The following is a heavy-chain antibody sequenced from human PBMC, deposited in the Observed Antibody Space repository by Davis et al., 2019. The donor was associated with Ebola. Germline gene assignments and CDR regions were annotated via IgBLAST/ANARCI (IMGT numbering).Heavy chain of an antibody. D-gene: IGHD3-16*01. CDR3: ARGISGGTVTLGD. CDR2: IDHTGSYR. Sequence: GESLKISCAASGFAFSDFAMTWVRQAPGKGLEWISYIDHTGSYRYYADSVKGRLTISRDESDNTLYLQMDTLRTEDTAVYHCARGISGGTVTLGDWGQGTLVTVSS. J-gene: IGHJ1*01. V-gene: IGHV3-11*06. CDR1: GFAFSDFA.